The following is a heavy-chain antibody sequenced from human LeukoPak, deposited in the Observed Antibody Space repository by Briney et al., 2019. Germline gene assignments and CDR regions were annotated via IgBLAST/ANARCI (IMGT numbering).Heavy chain of an antibody. CDR2: ISEDGGER. J-gene: IGHJ4*02. D-gene: IGHD1-14*01. CDR1: GFTLSRYW. V-gene: IGHV3-7*01. CDR3: ARGGNLEN. Sequence: GGSLRLSCAASGFTLSRYWMSWVRQAPGKGLEWVANISEDGGERHYVDTVKGRFTISRDNAKNSLYLQMNSLRAEDTAVYYCARGGNLENWGRGTLVTVSS.